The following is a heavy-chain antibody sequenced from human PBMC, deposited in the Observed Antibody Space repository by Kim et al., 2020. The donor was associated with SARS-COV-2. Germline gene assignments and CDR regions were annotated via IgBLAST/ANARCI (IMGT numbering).Heavy chain of an antibody. CDR3: ARDYDILTGYKSYFDY. D-gene: IGHD3-9*01. V-gene: IGHV4-34*01. Sequence: SLKSRVPISVDTSKTQFSLKLSSVTAADTAVYYCARDYDILTGYKSYFDYWGQGTLVTVSS. J-gene: IGHJ4*02.